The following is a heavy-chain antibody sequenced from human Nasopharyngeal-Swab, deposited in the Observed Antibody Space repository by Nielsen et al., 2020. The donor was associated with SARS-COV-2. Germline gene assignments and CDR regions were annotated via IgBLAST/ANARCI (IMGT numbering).Heavy chain of an antibody. Sequence: GGSLRPSCAASGFTFSSHWMHWVRQAPGKGLVWVSRISEDGSITTYADSVKGRFTISRDNAKNTLFLQMHSLRADDTAIYYCASQLGHPDSWGQGTLVTVSS. CDR1: GFTFSSHW. CDR3: ASQLGHPDS. V-gene: IGHV3-74*01. D-gene: IGHD2-2*01. CDR2: ISEDGSIT. J-gene: IGHJ4*02.